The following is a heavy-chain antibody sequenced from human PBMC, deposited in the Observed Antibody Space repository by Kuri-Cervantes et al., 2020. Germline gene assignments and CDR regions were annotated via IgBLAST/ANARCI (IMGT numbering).Heavy chain of an antibody. J-gene: IGHJ4*02. D-gene: IGHD7-27*01. CDR2: IGSTGDT. CDR1: GFIFSSYD. V-gene: IGHV3-13*01. CDR3: AKDIHHWGFDY. Sequence: GESLKISCAASGFIFSSYDIHWVRQTTEKGLEWVSAIGSTGDTYFPGSVKGRFTISRDNSKNILYLQMNSLRADDTAVYYCAKDIHHWGFDYWGQGSLVTVSS.